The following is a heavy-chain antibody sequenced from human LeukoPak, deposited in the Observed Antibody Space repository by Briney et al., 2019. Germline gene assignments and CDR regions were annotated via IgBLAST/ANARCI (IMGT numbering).Heavy chain of an antibody. D-gene: IGHD1-26*01. J-gene: IGHJ4*02. CDR1: GYRFTSNW. Sequence: GEPLKISCNGSGYRFTSNWISWVRQMPGKGLEWMGRIDPSDSHINYSPSFQGHVTISVDKSISTAYLQWSSLRASDTAMYYCARQGRGSYRRDFDYWGQGTLVTVSS. CDR2: IDPSDSHI. V-gene: IGHV5-10-1*01. CDR3: ARQGRGSYRRDFDY.